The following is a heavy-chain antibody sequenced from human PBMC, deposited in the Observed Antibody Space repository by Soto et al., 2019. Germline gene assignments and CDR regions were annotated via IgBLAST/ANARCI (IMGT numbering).Heavy chain of an antibody. Sequence: PGGSLRLSCAASGFTFSSYWMSWVRQAPGKGLEWVANIKQDGSEKYYVDSVKGRFTISRDNAKNSLYLQMNSLRAEDTAVYYCARGAYCSSTSCYHFDYWGQGTLVTVSS. CDR3: ARGAYCSSTSCYHFDY. J-gene: IGHJ4*02. CDR2: IKQDGSEK. D-gene: IGHD2-2*01. CDR1: GFTFSSYW. V-gene: IGHV3-7*03.